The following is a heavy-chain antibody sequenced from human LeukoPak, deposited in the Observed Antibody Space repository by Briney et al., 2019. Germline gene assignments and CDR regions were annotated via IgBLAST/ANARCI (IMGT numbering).Heavy chain of an antibody. CDR3: ARGLEWLTRRHTWFDP. V-gene: IGHV1-2*02. J-gene: IGHJ5*02. CDR2: INPNSGGT. CDR1: GYTFTGYY. D-gene: IGHD3-3*01. Sequence: ASVKVSCKASGYTFTGYYMHWVRQAPGQGFEWMGWINPNSGGTNYAQKFQGRVTMTRDTSISTAYMELSRLRSDDTAVYYCARGLEWLTRRHTWFDPWGQGTLVTVSS.